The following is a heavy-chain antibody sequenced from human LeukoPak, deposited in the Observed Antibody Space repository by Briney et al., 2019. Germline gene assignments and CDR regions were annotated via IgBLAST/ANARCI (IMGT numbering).Heavy chain of an antibody. CDR1: GGPISNRTCY. Sequence: SETLSLTCSVSGGPISNRTCYWGWIRQPPGKGLEWIGGVYYAGTTYYSPSLNSRVTVSIDTSNKQFSLRLTSVTAADTAVYYCARRAVVAAAVSYFDYWGQGILVTVSS. D-gene: IGHD2-2*01. V-gene: IGHV4-39*01. J-gene: IGHJ4*02. CDR3: ARRAVVAAAVSYFDY. CDR2: VYYAGTT.